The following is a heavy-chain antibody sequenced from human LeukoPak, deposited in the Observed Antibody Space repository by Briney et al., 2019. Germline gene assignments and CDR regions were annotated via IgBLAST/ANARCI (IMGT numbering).Heavy chain of an antibody. CDR2: IYTSGST. V-gene: IGHV4-61*02. CDR1: GGSISRGSYY. CDR3: AREGIAVAGTTYY. Sequence: NPSETLSLTCTVSGGSISRGSYYWSWIRQPAGKGLEWIGRIYTSGSTNYNPSLKSRVTISVDTSKNQFSLKLSSVTAADTAVYYCAREGIAVAGTTYYWGQGTLVTVSS. J-gene: IGHJ4*02. D-gene: IGHD6-19*01.